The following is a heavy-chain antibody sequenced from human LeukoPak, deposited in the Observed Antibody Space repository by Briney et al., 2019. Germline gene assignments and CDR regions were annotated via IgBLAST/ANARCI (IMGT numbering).Heavy chain of an antibody. Sequence: SETLSLTCTVSGGSISSHYWTWLRQSPGQRLEWIGYISYSGSTNYNPSLKSRVTISVDTSKNQFSLKLSSVTAADTAVYFCARDPNSSGWPSFDYWGQGTLVTVSS. V-gene: IGHV4-59*11. CDR1: GGSISSHY. J-gene: IGHJ4*02. CDR2: ISYSGST. D-gene: IGHD6-19*01. CDR3: ARDPNSSGWPSFDY.